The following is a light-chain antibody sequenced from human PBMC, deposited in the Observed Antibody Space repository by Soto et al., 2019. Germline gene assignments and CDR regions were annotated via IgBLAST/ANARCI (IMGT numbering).Light chain of an antibody. CDR3: KSYAGSNTYV. Sequence: QSVLTQPPSASGSPGQSVTISCTGTKNDIGVYDFVSWYQHHPGKAPRLIIYEVVQRPSGVPDRFSGSKSGNTASLTVSGLQAEDEAYYFCKSYAGSNTYVFGSGTKLTVL. CDR1: KNDIGVYDF. J-gene: IGLJ1*01. CDR2: EVV. V-gene: IGLV2-8*01.